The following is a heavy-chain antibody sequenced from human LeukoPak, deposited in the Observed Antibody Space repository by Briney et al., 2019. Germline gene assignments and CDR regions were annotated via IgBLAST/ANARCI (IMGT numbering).Heavy chain of an antibody. CDR1: GGSISSYY. J-gene: IGHJ1*01. V-gene: IGHV4-59*01. CDR3: ATPGSSWYSGYFQH. D-gene: IGHD6-13*01. Sequence: PSETLSLTCTVSGGSISSYYWSWIRQPPGKGLEWIGYIYYSGSTNYNPSLMSRVTISVDTSKNQFSLKLSSVTAADTAVYYCATPGSSWYSGYFQHWGQGTLVTVSS. CDR2: IYYSGST.